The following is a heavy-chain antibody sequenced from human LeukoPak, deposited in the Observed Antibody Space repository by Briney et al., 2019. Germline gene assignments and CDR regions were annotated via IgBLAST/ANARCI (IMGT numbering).Heavy chain of an antibody. CDR2: IYYAGST. CDR3: ARQIGSIGPDC. D-gene: IGHD1-26*01. CDR1: GGSISNSSYF. J-gene: IGHJ4*02. V-gene: IGHV4-39*01. Sequence: PSETLSLTCSVSGGSISNSSYFWGWVRQPPGKGLEWIGSIYYAGSTYYNPSLKRRLTISKHTSKNQFALRLSSVTAADTAVHYCARQIGSIGPDCWGQGTLVTVSS.